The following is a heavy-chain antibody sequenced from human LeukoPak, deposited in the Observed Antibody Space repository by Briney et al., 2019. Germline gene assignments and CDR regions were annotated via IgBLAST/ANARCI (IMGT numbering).Heavy chain of an antibody. CDR1: GYTFISYF. CDR3: ARGGPCGGDCYSTSFDY. CDR2: INPSGGGT. J-gene: IGHJ4*02. D-gene: IGHD2-21*02. Sequence: GASVKVSCKASGYTFISYFMHWVRQAPGQGLEWLGIINPSGGGTTYAQKFQDRITMTRDTSTSTVYMELSSLRSEDTALYYCARGGPCGGDCYSTSFDYWGQGTLVSVSS. V-gene: IGHV1-46*01.